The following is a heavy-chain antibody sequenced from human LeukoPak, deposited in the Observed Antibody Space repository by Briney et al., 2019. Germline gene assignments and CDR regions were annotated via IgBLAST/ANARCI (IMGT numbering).Heavy chain of an antibody. CDR3: ARDLRLDY. CDR1: GFPFSSYS. V-gene: IGHV3-21*01. CDR2: ISSSSSYI. J-gene: IGHJ4*02. Sequence: GGSLRLSCAASGFPFSSYSMNWVRQAPGKGLEWVSSISSSSSYIYHADSVKGRFTISRDNAKNSLYLQMNSLRAEDTAVYYCARDLRLDYWGQGTLVTVSS.